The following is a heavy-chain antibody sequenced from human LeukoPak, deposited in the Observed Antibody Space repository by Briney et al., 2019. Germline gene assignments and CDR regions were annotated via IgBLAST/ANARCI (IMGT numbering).Heavy chain of an antibody. V-gene: IGHV3-21*01. J-gene: IGHJ6*02. CDR2: VSSSSSYI. CDR3: ARDIARTPAIFRHYGMDV. Sequence: GGSLRLSCAASGFTFSSYSMNWVRQAPGKGLEWVSSVSSSSSYIYYADSVKGRFTISRDNAKNSLYLQMNSLRAEDTAVYYCARDIARTPAIFRHYGMDVWGQGTTVTVSS. D-gene: IGHD3-3*01. CDR1: GFTFSSYS.